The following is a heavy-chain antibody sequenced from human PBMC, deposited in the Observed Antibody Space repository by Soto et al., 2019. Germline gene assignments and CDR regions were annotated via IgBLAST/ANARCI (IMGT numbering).Heavy chain of an antibody. V-gene: IGHV5-10-1*03. D-gene: IGHD1-1*01. J-gene: IGHJ6*02. Sequence: EVQLVQSGAEVKKPGESLRISCKGSGYSFTSYWISWVRQMPGKGLEWMGRIDPSDSYTNYSPSFQGHVTISADKSISTAYLQWSSLKASDTAMYYCARSWYDGRPYYYGMDVWGQGTTVTVSS. CDR3: ARSWYDGRPYYYGMDV. CDR2: IDPSDSYT. CDR1: GYSFTSYW.